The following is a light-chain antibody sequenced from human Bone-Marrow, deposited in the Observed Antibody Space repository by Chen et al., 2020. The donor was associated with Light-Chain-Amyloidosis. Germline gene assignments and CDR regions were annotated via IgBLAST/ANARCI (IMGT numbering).Light chain of an antibody. CDR1: ALPKQY. V-gene: IGLV3-25*03. Sequence: SYELPQPPSVSVSPGQTARITCSGDALPKQYVYWFQQKPGQAPVLVMYKDNERPSGIPERFSGSSAGTTVTLTSSRVQTEDEADYYCQSTDSTATYGVFGGGTQLTVL. J-gene: IGLJ3*02. CDR2: KDN. CDR3: QSTDSTATYGV.